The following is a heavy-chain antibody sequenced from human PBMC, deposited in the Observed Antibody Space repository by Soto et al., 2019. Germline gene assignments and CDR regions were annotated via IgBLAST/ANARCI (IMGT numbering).Heavy chain of an antibody. Sequence: QVQLVQSGAEVKKPGASVKVSCKASGYTFTSYGISWVRQSPGQGLTWMGWISTYNGNTNYAQKLQGRVTMTTNTSTSTAYMELRRLISDDTAVDDFARSCNGPYYCGNARLDYWGQGTLVTVSS. J-gene: IGHJ4*02. CDR3: ARSCNGPYYCGNARLDY. CDR2: ISTYNGNT. V-gene: IGHV1-18*01. CDR1: GYTFTSYG. D-gene: IGHD3-22*01.